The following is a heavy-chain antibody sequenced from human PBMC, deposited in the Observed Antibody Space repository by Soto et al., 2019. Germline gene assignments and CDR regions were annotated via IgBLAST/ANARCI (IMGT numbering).Heavy chain of an antibody. CDR3: ARSKRDIVVVVAATGDWFDP. D-gene: IGHD2-15*01. J-gene: IGHJ5*02. V-gene: IGHV4-39*01. CDR1: GGSISSYY. Sequence: KTSETLSLTCTVSGGSISSYYWGWIRQPPGKGLEWIGSIYYSGSTYYNPSLKSRVTISVDTSKNQFSLKLSSVTAADTAVYYCARSKRDIVVVVAATGDWFDPWGQGTLVTVSS. CDR2: IYYSGST.